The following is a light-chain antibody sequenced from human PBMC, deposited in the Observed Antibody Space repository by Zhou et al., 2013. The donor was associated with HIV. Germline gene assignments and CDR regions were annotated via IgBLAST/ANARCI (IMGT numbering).Light chain of an antibody. V-gene: IGKV1-5*03. Sequence: DIQMTQSPSTLSASVGDRVTITCRASQSIGSWLAWYQQKPGRAPKLLIYKASSLESGVPSRFSGSGSGTEFTLTIISLQPEDFATYYCLQHNSYPWTFGQGTKVE. CDR1: QSIGSW. CDR3: LQHNSYPWT. J-gene: IGKJ1*01. CDR2: KAS.